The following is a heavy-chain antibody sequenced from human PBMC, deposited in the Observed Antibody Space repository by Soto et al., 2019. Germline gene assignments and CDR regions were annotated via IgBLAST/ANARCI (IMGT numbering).Heavy chain of an antibody. CDR3: AKSTATLGYCSVGRCPFDN. V-gene: IGHV3-30*18. J-gene: IGHJ4*02. Sequence: QVQLVESGGGVVQPEKSLRLSCAASGFTFSSYGMHWVRQAPGKGLEWVALISYHGSNKYYADSVEGRFTISRDNSKNTLYPQMNSLRAEDTAIYYCAKSTATLGYCSVGRCPFDNWGQGTLVTVSS. CDR1: GFTFSSYG. D-gene: IGHD2-15*01. CDR2: ISYHGSNK.